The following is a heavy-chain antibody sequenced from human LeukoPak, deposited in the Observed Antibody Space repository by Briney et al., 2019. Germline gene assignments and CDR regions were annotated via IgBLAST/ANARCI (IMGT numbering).Heavy chain of an antibody. J-gene: IGHJ5*02. CDR1: GGSVTNGGWY. D-gene: IGHD3-10*01. CDR3: ARDLRAARDWFDP. CDR2: IYYTGRT. Sequence: PSETLTLTCTVSGGSVTNGGWYWSWIRQYPGKGLEWIGYIYYTGRTHYHPSLRGRVTLSMDSSANQFSLRLASVTAEDSAIYFCARDLRAARDWFDPWGQGTLVTVSS. V-gene: IGHV4-31*03.